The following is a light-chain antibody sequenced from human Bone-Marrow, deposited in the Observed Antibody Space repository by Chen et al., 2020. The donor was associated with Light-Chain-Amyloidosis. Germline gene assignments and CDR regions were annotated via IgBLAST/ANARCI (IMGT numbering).Light chain of an antibody. CDR3: QQRRNWPLT. V-gene: IGKV3-11*01. J-gene: IGKJ4*01. CDR1: QSVRTY. Sequence: DIVLTQSPATLSLPPGDRATLSCRASQSVRTYLAWYQQKPGQAPRLLIYDASNRASGVPDRFSGSASGTDFTLSISSLEPEDSAVYFCQQRRNWPLTFGGGTKLEIK. CDR2: DAS.